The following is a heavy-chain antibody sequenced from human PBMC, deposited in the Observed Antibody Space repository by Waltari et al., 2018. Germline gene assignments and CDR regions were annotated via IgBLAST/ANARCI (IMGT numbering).Heavy chain of an antibody. V-gene: IGHV4-59*11. CDR3: ARVLAGSYRPDY. CDR2: IYYSGST. J-gene: IGHJ4*02. D-gene: IGHD3-16*02. CDR1: GGSISSHY. Sequence: QVQLQESGPGLVKPSETLSLTCTVSGGSISSHYWSWIRQPPGKGLEWIGYIYYSGSTNYNPALKSRVTRSVDTSKNQFSLKLSSVTAADTAVYYCARVLAGSYRPDYWGQGTLVTVSS.